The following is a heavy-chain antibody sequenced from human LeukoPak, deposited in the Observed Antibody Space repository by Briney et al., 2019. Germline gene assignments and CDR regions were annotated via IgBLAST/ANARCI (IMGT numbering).Heavy chain of an antibody. Sequence: SETLSLTCTVSGGSISSYYWSWIRQPPGKGLEWIGYIYYSGSTNYNPSLKSRVTISVDTSKNQFSLKLSSVTAADTAVYYCARDRSGSYRGRGFDPWGQGTLVTVSS. CDR3: ARDRSGSYRGRGFDP. V-gene: IGHV4-59*01. D-gene: IGHD1-26*01. J-gene: IGHJ5*02. CDR1: GGSISSYY. CDR2: IYYSGST.